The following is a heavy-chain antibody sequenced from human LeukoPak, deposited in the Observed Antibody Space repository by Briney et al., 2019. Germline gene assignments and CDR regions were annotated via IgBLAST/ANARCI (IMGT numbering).Heavy chain of an antibody. V-gene: IGHV3-23*01. CDR1: GFTFSSYA. Sequence: QPGGSLRLSCAASGFTFSSYAMSWVRQAPGKGLEWVSAISGSGGSTYYADSVKGRFTTSRDNSKNTLYLQMNSLRAEDTAVYYCAKDPTPYGDHPFDYWGQGTLVTVSS. D-gene: IGHD4-17*01. J-gene: IGHJ4*02. CDR3: AKDPTPYGDHPFDY. CDR2: ISGSGGST.